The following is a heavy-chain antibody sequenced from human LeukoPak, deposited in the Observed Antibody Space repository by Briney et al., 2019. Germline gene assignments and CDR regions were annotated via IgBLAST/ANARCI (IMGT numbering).Heavy chain of an antibody. CDR2: ISGSGGRT. CDR3: ATGRSGYAY. Sequence: PGGTLRLSCAASGFTFSSYGMSWVRQAPGKGLEWVSSISGSGGRTYYADSVKGRFTISRDNAKNTMSLQMNSLRAEDTAVYYCATGRSGYAYWGQGTMVTVSS. CDR1: GFTFSSYG. J-gene: IGHJ4*02. V-gene: IGHV3-23*01. D-gene: IGHD5-12*01.